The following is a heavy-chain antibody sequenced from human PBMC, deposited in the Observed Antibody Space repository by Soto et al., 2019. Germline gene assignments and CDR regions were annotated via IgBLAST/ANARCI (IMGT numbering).Heavy chain of an antibody. D-gene: IGHD4-17*01. J-gene: IGHJ6*02. CDR3: ARESRGLPQKDYYYYGMDV. V-gene: IGHV1-2*04. CDR2: INPNSGGT. Sequence: ASVKVSCKASGYTFTGYYMHWVRQAPGQGLEWMGWINPNSGGTNYAQKFQGWVTMTRDTSISTAYMELGRLRSDDTAVYYCARESRGLPQKDYYYYGMDVWGQGTTVTVSS. CDR1: GYTFTGYY.